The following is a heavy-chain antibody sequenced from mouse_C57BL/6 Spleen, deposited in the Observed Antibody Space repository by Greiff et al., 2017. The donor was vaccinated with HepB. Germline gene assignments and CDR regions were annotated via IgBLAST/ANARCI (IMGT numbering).Heavy chain of an antibody. D-gene: IGHD2-3*01. CDR2: INPYNGDT. CDR1: GYSFTGYF. J-gene: IGHJ2*01. V-gene: IGHV1-20*01. CDR3: ARGWDDGYYSNYFDY. Sequence: VHVKQSGPELVKPGDSVKISCKASGYSFTGYFMNWVMQSHGKSLEWIGRINPYNGDTFYNQKFKGKATLTVDKSSSTAHMELRSLTSDDSAVYYCARGWDDGYYSNYFDYWGQGTTLTVSS.